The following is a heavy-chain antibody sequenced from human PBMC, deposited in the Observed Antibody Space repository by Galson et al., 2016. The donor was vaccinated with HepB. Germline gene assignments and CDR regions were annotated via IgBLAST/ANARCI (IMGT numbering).Heavy chain of an antibody. CDR2: VSGSGGTT. D-gene: IGHD6-13*01. Sequence: SLRLSCAASGFTFSNFAMSWVRQAPGKGLEWVSTVSGSGGTTYYADSVKGRFTISRDNSKNTLFLQMNGLRAEDTAVYYCAKDPVELVIGYLDYWGQGTLVTVSS. CDR3: AKDPVELVIGYLDY. V-gene: IGHV3-23*01. CDR1: GFTFSNFA. J-gene: IGHJ4*02.